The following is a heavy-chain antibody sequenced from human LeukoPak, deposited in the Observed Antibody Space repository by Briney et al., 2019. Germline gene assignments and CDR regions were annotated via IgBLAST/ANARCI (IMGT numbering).Heavy chain of an antibody. CDR3: ARARSGWPQGPYYFGS. Sequence: GGSLRLSCAPSGITPSRYEMDWVRPAPGKGLEWVSHISGSGGTIYYADSVRGRFTNSRVNTKNPLDPQMNSLRAEDKALYYCARARSGWPQGPYYFGSWGQGTLVTVSS. J-gene: IGHJ4*02. V-gene: IGHV3-48*03. D-gene: IGHD2-15*01. CDR2: ISGSGGTI. CDR1: GITPSRYE.